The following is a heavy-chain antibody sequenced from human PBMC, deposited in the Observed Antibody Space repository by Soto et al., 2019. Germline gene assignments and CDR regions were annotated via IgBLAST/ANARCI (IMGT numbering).Heavy chain of an antibody. J-gene: IGHJ4*02. CDR3: ARVTYYDFGSVYYTRADFEY. CDR1: VDRFSRYW. Sequence: SLPISCKRSVDRFSRYWISSFRQMQKKGLEWMGIIYPGDSDTRYSPSFQGQVTISADKSISTAYLQWSSLKASDTAMYYCARVTYYDFGSVYYTRADFEYWGQRTLVTVSS. CDR2: IYPGDSDT. V-gene: IGHV5-51*01. D-gene: IGHD3-3*01.